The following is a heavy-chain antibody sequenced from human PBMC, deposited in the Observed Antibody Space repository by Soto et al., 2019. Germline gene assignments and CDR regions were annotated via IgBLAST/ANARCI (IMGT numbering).Heavy chain of an antibody. D-gene: IGHD1-1*01. CDR3: TKAMHFKRNEYLYGVDV. CDR2: IKRRTDGGTA. CDR1: RFTFTKAW. J-gene: IGHJ6*02. Sequence: GGSLRLSCAASRFTFTKAWMNWVRQAPGKGLEWVGRIKRRTDGGTADYAAPVEGRFTISRDDSKDTVYLQLNNLKTEDTAVYSCTKAMHFKRNEYLYGVDVWGQGTTVTVSS. V-gene: IGHV3-15*01.